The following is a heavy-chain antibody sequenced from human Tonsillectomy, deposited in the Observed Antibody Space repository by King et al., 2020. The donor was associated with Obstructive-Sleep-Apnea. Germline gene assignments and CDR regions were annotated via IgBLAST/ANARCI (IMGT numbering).Heavy chain of an antibody. CDR3: AGDKLKNSYTGSYFDY. J-gene: IGHJ4*02. Sequence: VQLVESGGTLVQPGGSLRLSCAASGFTFSTYWMAWVRQAPGKGLEWVANIKQDGTEKYYVDSVKGRFTISRDNAKSSLYLEMDSLRAEDTAVYYCAGDKLKNSYTGSYFDYWGQGTLGTASS. D-gene: IGHD1-26*01. CDR2: IKQDGTEK. V-gene: IGHV3-7*01. CDR1: GFTFSTYW.